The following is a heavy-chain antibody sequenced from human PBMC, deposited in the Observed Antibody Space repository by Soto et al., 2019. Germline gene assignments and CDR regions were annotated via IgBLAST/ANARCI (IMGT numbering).Heavy chain of an antibody. J-gene: IGHJ5*02. D-gene: IGHD3-9*01. Sequence: QLKLVQSAAEVKKPGASVRVSCKAYGYPFIKYGISWIRQAPEQGLEWMGWIKVDSGYTNSAQKFQGRVTMTADTSSDTAVMELRSLRLDDTAVYFGATAYDTGFDPWGQGTLVSVSS. CDR2: IKVDSGYT. CDR3: ATAYDTGFDP. CDR1: GYPFIKYG. V-gene: IGHV1-18*04.